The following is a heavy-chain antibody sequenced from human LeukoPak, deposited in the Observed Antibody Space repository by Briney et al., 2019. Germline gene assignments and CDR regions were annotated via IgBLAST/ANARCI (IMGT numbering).Heavy chain of an antibody. Sequence: PSETLSLTCTVSGGSISSYYWSWIRQPPGKGLEWIGYIYYSGSTNYNPSLKSRVTISVDTSKNQFSLKLSSVTAADMAVYYCARAWLSSSGTDAFDIWGQGTMVTVSS. CDR1: GGSISSYY. J-gene: IGHJ3*02. CDR2: IYYSGST. V-gene: IGHV4-59*01. CDR3: ARAWLSSSGTDAFDI. D-gene: IGHD3-22*01.